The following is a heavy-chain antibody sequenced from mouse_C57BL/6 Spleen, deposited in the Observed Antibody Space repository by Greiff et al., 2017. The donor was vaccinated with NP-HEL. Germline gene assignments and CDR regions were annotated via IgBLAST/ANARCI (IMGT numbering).Heavy chain of an antibody. J-gene: IGHJ4*01. Sequence: EVMLVESGGDLVKPGVSLKLSCAASGFTFSSYGMSWVRQTPDKRLEWVATISSGGSYNYYPDSVKGRFTISRDNAKNNLYLEMSSLESEDTARYYCASYDYDEDYAMDYWGQGTSVTVSS. V-gene: IGHV5-6*01. D-gene: IGHD2-4*01. CDR1: GFTFSSYG. CDR3: ASYDYDEDYAMDY. CDR2: ISSGGSYN.